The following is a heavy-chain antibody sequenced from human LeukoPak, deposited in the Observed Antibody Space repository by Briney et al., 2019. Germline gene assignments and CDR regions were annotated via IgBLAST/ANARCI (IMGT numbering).Heavy chain of an antibody. J-gene: IGHJ4*02. D-gene: IGHD3-22*01. V-gene: IGHV4-34*01. CDR3: ARGTDRSKIAY. CDR2: INQSGST. Sequence: PSETLSLTCAVYGGSFSGYYWSWIRQPPGKGLEWIGEINQSGSTSYNPSLKSRVTISVDTSKNRFSLKLSSVTAADTAVYYCARGTDRSKIAYWGQGTLVTVSS. CDR1: GGSFSGYY.